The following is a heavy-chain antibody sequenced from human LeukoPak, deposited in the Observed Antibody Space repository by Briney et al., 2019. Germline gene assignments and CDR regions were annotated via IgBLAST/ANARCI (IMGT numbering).Heavy chain of an antibody. J-gene: IGHJ5*02. Sequence: SETLSLTCTVSGDSISTSKSYWGWIRQPPLKGLEWIGSIYYTGNTYYNASLKSRVTISVDTSKNQFSLKLSSVTAADTAVYYCARRSSGWTPWGQGTLVTVSS. CDR3: ARRSSGWTP. D-gene: IGHD6-19*01. CDR2: IYYTGNT. V-gene: IGHV4-39*01. CDR1: GDSISTSKSY.